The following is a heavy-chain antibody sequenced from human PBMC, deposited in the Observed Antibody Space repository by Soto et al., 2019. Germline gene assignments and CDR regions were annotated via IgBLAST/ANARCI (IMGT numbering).Heavy chain of an antibody. CDR1: GYTFTSYG. CDR2: MSPNTGKI. D-gene: IGHD2-21*01. V-gene: IGHV1-8*01. J-gene: IGHJ5*02. Sequence: SVKFSCKASGYTFTSYGINRVRLAPGQGREWMGWMSPNTGKIGYAQKFQGRITMTRNTSISTAYMELSSLKSEDTAVYYCARGLYWDPIRDPWGQGTLVTVSS. CDR3: ARGLYWDPIRDP.